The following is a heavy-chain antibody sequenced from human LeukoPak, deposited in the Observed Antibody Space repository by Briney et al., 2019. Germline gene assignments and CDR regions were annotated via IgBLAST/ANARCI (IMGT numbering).Heavy chain of an antibody. V-gene: IGHV3-15*01. J-gene: IGHJ4*02. CDR3: AREVMYSFDF. Sequence: GGSLRLSCAASGFTFLNAWMSWVRQAPGKGLEWIGRIRNKADGGTTEYGEPVYGRFTISRDDSKNTLFLQMNGLKTEDTAVYYCAREVMYSFDFWGQGALVTVSS. CDR2: IRNKADGGTT. D-gene: IGHD3-16*01. CDR1: GFTFLNAW.